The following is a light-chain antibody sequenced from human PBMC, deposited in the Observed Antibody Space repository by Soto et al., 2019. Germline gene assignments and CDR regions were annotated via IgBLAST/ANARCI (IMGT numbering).Light chain of an antibody. V-gene: IGKV1-39*01. J-gene: IGKJ1*01. CDR3: QQSYNFPRT. CDR2: ATS. Sequence: DIQMTQSPSSLSASVGDRVTITCRASQNIVTYLNWYLQKPGQAPKLLIYATSSLQSGVPPRFSGSGSGTEFSFTISSLQPEDFATYFGQQSYNFPRTFGQGTRVEI. CDR1: QNIVTY.